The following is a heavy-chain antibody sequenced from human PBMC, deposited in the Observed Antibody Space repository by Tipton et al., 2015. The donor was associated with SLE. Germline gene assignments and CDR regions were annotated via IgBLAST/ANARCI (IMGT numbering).Heavy chain of an antibody. D-gene: IGHD5-18*01. CDR2: IDHGGIT. CDR3: ARAQRYTYGDGYFDY. Sequence: TLSLTCAVYGGTLSGYFWSWIRQPPGMGLEWVGDIDHGGITNYKPSLKSRVTISVDTSKNQFSLKLSSVTAADTAVYYCARAQRYTYGDGYFDYWGQGTLVTVSS. J-gene: IGHJ4*02. CDR1: GGTLSGYF. V-gene: IGHV4-34*01.